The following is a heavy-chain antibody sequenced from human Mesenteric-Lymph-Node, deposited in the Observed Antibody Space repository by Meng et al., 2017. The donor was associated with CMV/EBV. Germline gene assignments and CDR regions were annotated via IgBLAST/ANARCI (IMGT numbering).Heavy chain of an antibody. V-gene: IGHV3-21*04. D-gene: IGHD6-19*01. Sequence: GESLKISCAASGFSFSSYSMHWVRQAPGKGLEWVSSISSSSSFMYYADSVRGRFTISRDNTKNKVYLQMNSLRAEDTALYFCVKRHTSGWYAFDCWGQGTLVTVSS. CDR3: VKRHTSGWYAFDC. CDR1: GFSFSSYS. J-gene: IGHJ4*02. CDR2: ISSSSSFM.